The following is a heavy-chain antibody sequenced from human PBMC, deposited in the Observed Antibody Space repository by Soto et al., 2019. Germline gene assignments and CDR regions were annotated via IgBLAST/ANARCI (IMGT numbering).Heavy chain of an antibody. Sequence: PGGSLRLACAASRFMFSTYSMNWVRQGPGKGLEWVSYISSSSSTIFYTDSVKGRFTVSRDNAKNSLYLQMNSLRAEDTAVYYCAKVTVRGNYYYYGMEVWGQGTTVTVSS. CDR1: RFMFSTYS. J-gene: IGHJ6*02. CDR2: ISSSSSTI. D-gene: IGHD3-10*02. CDR3: AKVTVRGNYYYYGMEV. V-gene: IGHV3-48*01.